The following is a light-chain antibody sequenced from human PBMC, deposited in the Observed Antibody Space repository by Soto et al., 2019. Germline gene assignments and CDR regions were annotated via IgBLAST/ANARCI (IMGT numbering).Light chain of an antibody. CDR2: LEGSGSY. Sequence: QSVLTQSSSASASLGSSVKLTCTLSSGHSSYIIAWHQQQPGKAPRYLMKLEGSGSYNKGSGVPDRFSGSSSGADRYLTISNLLFEDEADYYCETWDNNILVFGGGTKVTVL. V-gene: IGLV4-60*02. CDR1: SGHSSYI. CDR3: ETWDNNILV. J-gene: IGLJ2*01.